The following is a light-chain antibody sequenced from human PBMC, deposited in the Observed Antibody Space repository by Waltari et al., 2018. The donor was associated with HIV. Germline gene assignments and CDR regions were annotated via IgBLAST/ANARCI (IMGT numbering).Light chain of an antibody. J-gene: IGLJ3*02. CDR3: QTWDTAVRV. V-gene: IGLV4-69*02. CDR1: SGHSRYA. Sequence: QLVLTQSPSASASLGASVKLTCTLDSGHSRYAIAWHHHQPEKGPRFLLKVNNDGSHIKGEGIPDRFSGSSSGAERYLDISSLQSDDEAEYYCQTWDTAVRVFGGGTKVTVL. CDR2: VNNDGSH.